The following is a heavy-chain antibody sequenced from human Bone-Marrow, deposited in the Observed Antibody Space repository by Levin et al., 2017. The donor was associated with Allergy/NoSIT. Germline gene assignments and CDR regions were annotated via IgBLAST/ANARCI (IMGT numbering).Heavy chain of an antibody. CDR3: ARERHDYGASVDRYFDL. J-gene: IGHJ2*01. D-gene: IGHD4-17*01. CDR1: GDSINSGGFY. Sequence: MSSETLSLTCTVSGDSINSGGFYWNWIRHHPGKGLQWIGYIYYGGRTNYNPSLRSRVSMSEDTSKNQFSLTLSSVTAAATAVYFCARERHDYGASVDRYFDLWGRGTLVTVSS. V-gene: IGHV4-31*03. CDR2: IYYGGRT.